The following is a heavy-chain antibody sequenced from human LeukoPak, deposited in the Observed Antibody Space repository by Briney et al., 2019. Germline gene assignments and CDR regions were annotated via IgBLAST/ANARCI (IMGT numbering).Heavy chain of an antibody. D-gene: IGHD3-10*01. CDR1: GFTFGTYG. J-gene: IGHJ2*01. Sequence: CLRLSCEASGFTFGTYGMTWVRQAPGKGLEWVSGITGSSTWTYYADSVRGRFTISRDNSKNTLHLQMNNLTADDTAIYYCARELVSLGSGYFDLWGRGTLVPVSS. CDR2: ITGSSTWT. V-gene: IGHV3-23*01. CDR3: ARELVSLGSGYFDL.